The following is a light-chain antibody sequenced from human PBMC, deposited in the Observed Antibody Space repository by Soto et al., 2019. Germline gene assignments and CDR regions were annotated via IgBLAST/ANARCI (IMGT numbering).Light chain of an antibody. CDR3: SSWDDSLDGPV. CDR2: SIN. J-gene: IGLJ3*02. V-gene: IGLV1-44*01. CDR1: YSNIGSNF. Sequence: QSVLTQPPSASATPGQTVTISCSGRYSNIGSNFVSWYQRLPGTAHKLLFYSINQRPSGVPDRFSGSKSGTSASLTISGLQAEDEADYFCSSWDDSLDGPVFGGGTKLTVL.